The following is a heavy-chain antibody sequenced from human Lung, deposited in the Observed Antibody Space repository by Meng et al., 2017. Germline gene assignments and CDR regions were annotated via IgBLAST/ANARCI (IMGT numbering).Heavy chain of an antibody. CDR3: ARGPTTMAHDFDY. D-gene: IGHD4-11*01. J-gene: IGHJ4*02. Sequence: VQVRRLGEVWVKAWETLTLPLFVSGRYFSDYYWSGIRQHPGKGLEWIGEINHSGSTNYNTSLESRDTISVDTSQNNLSLKLSSVTAADSAVYYCARGPTTMAHDFDYWGQGTLVTVSS. CDR2: INHSGST. V-gene: IGHV4-34*01. CDR1: GRYFSDYY.